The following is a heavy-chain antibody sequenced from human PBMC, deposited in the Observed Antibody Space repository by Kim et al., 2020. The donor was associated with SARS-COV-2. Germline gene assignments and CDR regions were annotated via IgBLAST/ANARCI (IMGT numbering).Heavy chain of an antibody. D-gene: IGHD2-21*02. CDR1: GFTFSSYG. CDR2: ISYDGSNK. CDR3: ARYRKVRLSTCGGDCYSLAY. V-gene: IGHV3-33*05. Sequence: GGSLRLSCAASGFTFSSYGMHWVRQAPGKGLEWVAVISYDGSNKYYADSVKGRFTISRDNSKNTLYLQMNSLRAEDTAVYYCARYRKVRLSTCGGDCYSLAYWAQRTLVRVS. J-gene: IGHJ4*02.